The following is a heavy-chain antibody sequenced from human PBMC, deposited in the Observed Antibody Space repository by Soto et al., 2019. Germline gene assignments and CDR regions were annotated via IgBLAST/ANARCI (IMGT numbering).Heavy chain of an antibody. CDR2: ISGSGGST. CDR1: GFTFSSYA. Sequence: EVQLLESGGGLVQPGGSLRLSCAASGFTFSSYAMSWVRQAPGKGLEWVSAISGSGGSTYYADSVKGRFTISRDNSKNTLYLQMNSLRAEDTAVYYCAKWVPVVRGVLRGDDAFDIWGQGTMVSVSS. V-gene: IGHV3-23*01. J-gene: IGHJ3*02. D-gene: IGHD3-10*01. CDR3: AKWVPVVRGVLRGDDAFDI.